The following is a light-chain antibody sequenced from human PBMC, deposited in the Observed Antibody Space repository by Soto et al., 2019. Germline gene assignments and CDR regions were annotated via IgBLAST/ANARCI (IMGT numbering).Light chain of an antibody. CDR3: QQYDNWPTT. CDR2: GAS. J-gene: IGKJ5*01. V-gene: IGKV3D-15*01. Sequence: DIVLTQSQGTLSLPPGEHATSSCRASQSISSSYLAWYQQKPGQAPRLLIYGASTRATGIPARFSGSGSGTEFTLTITSLQSEDFVVYYCQQYDNWPTTFGQGTRLEIK. CDR1: QSISSSY.